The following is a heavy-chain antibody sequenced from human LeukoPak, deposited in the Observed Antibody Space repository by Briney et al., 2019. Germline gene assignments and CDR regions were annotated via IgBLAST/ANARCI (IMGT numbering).Heavy chain of an antibody. CDR2: IWYDGSNK. J-gene: IGHJ4*02. Sequence: PGRSLRLSCAASGFTFSSYGVHWVRQAPGKGLEWVAVIWYDGSNKYYADSVKGRFTISRDNSKNTLYLQMNSLRAEDTAVYYCAGDDGYGDFFFDYWGQGTLVTVSS. CDR3: AGDDGYGDFFFDY. V-gene: IGHV3-33*01. D-gene: IGHD4-17*01. CDR1: GFTFSSYG.